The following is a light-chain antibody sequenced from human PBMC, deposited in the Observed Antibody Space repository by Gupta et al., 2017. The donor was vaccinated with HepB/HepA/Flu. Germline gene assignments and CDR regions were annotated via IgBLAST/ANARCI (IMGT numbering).Light chain of an antibody. CDR2: NNN. CDR1: SSSIGSNT. Sequence: QSVLPQPPSASGTPGQRVTISCSGSSSSIGSNTVSWYQQLPGTAPKLLIYNNNQRPSGVPDRFSGSRSGTSASLAISGLQSEDEADYYCATWDDSLNGPVFGGGTKLTVL. V-gene: IGLV1-44*01. J-gene: IGLJ2*01. CDR3: ATWDDSLNGPV.